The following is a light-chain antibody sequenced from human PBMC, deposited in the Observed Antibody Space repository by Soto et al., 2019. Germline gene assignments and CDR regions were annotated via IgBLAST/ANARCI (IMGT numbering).Light chain of an antibody. CDR1: QSVSSY. CDR2: DAS. CDR3: QQSSNWPPLT. Sequence: ELVLTQSPGTLSLSPGERATLSCRASQSVSSYLAWYQQKPRQAPRLLIYDASNRATGIPARFSGSGSGTDFTPTISSLEPEDFAVYYCQQSSNWPPLTCGGGTKVDIK. J-gene: IGKJ4*01. V-gene: IGKV3-11*01.